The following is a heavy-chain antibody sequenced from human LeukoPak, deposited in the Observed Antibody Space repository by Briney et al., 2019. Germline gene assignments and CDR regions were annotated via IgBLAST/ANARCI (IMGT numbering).Heavy chain of an antibody. J-gene: IGHJ3*02. CDR2: IHYSGSK. CDR3: AVDNRSYYGDYGLFAFDI. V-gene: IGHV4-59*01. CDR1: GGLISSYY. D-gene: IGHD4-17*01. Sequence: SESLSLTCLVAGGLISSYYGSWIRQPPGKGLEWIGYIHYSGSKTYKPSFKSRVTISVDTSKTQFSLKLSYVAAADTAVYYCAVDNRSYYGDYGLFAFDIWGQGTMVTVSS.